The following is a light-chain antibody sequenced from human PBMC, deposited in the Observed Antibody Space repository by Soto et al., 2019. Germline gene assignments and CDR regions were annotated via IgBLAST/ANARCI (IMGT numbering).Light chain of an antibody. CDR2: EVN. CDR1: SNDIGAYDY. CDR3: ISFRGTNTPL. J-gene: IGLJ3*02. V-gene: IGLV2-14*01. Sequence: QSALTQPASLSGSPGQSITISCTGTSNDIGAYDYVSWFQQHPGKAPKLMISEVNNRPSGVSNRFSGSKSGNTAYLTISGLQAEDEADYYCISFRGTNTPLFGGGTKLTVL.